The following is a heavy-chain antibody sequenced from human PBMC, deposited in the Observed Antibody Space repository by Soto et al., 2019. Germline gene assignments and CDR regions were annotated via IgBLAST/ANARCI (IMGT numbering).Heavy chain of an antibody. CDR1: GFTFSTYS. V-gene: IGHV3-21*01. J-gene: IGHJ4*02. D-gene: IGHD3-22*01. Sequence: EVQLVESGGGLVKPGGSLRLSCAASGFTFSTYSMNWVRQAPGKWLEWVSSISSSSSYIYYADSVKGRFTISRDNAKNSLYLQMNSLRAEDTAVYYCASPEYYYDTSGWYYWGQGTLVTVSS. CDR3: ASPEYYYDTSGWYY. CDR2: ISSSSSYI.